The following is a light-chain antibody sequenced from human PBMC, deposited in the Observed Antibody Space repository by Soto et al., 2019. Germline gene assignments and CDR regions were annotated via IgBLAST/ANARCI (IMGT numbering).Light chain of an antibody. CDR1: NIGSES. CDR2: DDS. J-gene: IGLJ2*01. CDR3: QVWDRSSDHRGV. Sequence: SYELTQPPSVSVAPGQTARITCGGNNIGSESVHWYQKKPGQAPVLVVYDDSDRPSGIPERFSGSNSGNTATLTISRVEAGDEADYYCQVWDRSSDHRGVFGGGTKVTVL. V-gene: IGLV3-21*02.